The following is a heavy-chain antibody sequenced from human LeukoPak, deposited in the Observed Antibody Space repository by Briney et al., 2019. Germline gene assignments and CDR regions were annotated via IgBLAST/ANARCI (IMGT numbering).Heavy chain of an antibody. D-gene: IGHD2-15*01. CDR1: GFTFDDYA. V-gene: IGHV3-9*01. Sequence: GGSLRLSCAASGFTFDDYAMHWVRQAPGKGLEWVSGISWNSGSIGYADSVKGRFTISRDNAKNSLYLQMNSLRAEDTALYYCAKFKGGRLLGHYFDYWGQGTLVTVSS. CDR2: ISWNSGSI. CDR3: AKFKGGRLLGHYFDY. J-gene: IGHJ4*02.